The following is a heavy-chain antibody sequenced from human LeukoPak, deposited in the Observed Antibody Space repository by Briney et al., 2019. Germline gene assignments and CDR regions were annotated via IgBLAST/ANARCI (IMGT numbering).Heavy chain of an antibody. V-gene: IGHV3-21*01. D-gene: IGHD6-6*01. Sequence: GGSLRLSCAASGFSFISYSMNWVRQAPGKGLEWVSSISSSSDYIYHADSVKGRFTVSRDNSKNTLYLQMNSLRAEDTAIYYCARAHLSSSSTDYMDVWGKGTTVTVSS. CDR1: GFSFISYS. J-gene: IGHJ6*03. CDR3: ARAHLSSSSTDYMDV. CDR2: ISSSSDYI.